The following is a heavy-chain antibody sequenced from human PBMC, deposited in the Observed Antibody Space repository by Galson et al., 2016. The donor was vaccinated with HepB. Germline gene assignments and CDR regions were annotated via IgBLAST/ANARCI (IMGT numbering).Heavy chain of an antibody. J-gene: IGHJ4*02. D-gene: IGHD3-16*01. CDR2: ITRSGDAT. CDR3: GKHGGFDY. V-gene: IGHV3-23*01. Sequence: SLRLSCAASGFSFSNSGMSWVRQAPGRGLEWVSGITRSGDATPYADFVKGRFTISRDNSKNTLYLYMNNLTAGDTAIYYCGKHGGFDYRGQGALVTVSS. CDR1: GFSFSNSG.